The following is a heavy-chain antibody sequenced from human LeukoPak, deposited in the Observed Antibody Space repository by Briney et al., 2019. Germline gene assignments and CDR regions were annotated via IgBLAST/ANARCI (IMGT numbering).Heavy chain of an antibody. CDR1: GFTFSTYT. CDR3: SRDRGADKDDH. J-gene: IGHJ5*02. D-gene: IGHD3-10*01. CDR2: ISSSSINI. Sequence: GGSLRLSCAASGFTFSTYTLNWVRQAPGQGLEWVSSISSSSINIFYADSVKGRFTISRDNARNSLYLQMNSLRAEDTAVYYCSRDRGADKDDHWGQGTLVTVSS. V-gene: IGHV3-21*01.